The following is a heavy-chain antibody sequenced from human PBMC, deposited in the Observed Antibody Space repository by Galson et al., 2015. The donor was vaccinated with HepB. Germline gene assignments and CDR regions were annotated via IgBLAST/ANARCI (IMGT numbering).Heavy chain of an antibody. CDR2: IWKDGSNK. J-gene: IGHJ4*02. CDR1: GFAFGNYG. V-gene: IGHV3-33*01. CDR3: AREDATITVAALGY. D-gene: IGHD6-13*01. Sequence: SLRLSCAASGFAFGNYGMHWVRQAPGKGLEWMALIWKDGSNKHYADSLKGRFRISRDNAQNTLFLEADSLRAEDTAVYYCAREDATITVAALGYWGQGVLVTVSS.